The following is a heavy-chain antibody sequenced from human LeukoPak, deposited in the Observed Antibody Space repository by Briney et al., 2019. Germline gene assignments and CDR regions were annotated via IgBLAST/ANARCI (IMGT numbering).Heavy chain of an antibody. Sequence: GGSLRLSCAASGLTFSTYAMSWVRQAPGKGLEWVSGISGSGGSTYYADSVKGRFTISRDNSKNTLYLQMNSLRDEDTAVYYCARVVRGIGAHFDYWGQGTLVTVSS. CDR1: GLTFSTYA. V-gene: IGHV3-23*01. D-gene: IGHD6-13*01. CDR3: ARVVRGIGAHFDY. J-gene: IGHJ4*02. CDR2: ISGSGGST.